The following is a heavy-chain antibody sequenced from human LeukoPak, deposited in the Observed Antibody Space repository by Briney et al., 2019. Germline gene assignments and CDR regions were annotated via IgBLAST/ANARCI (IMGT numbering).Heavy chain of an antibody. CDR2: IYSGGST. D-gene: IGHD4-23*01. V-gene: IGHV3-66*01. CDR1: GFTVSSNY. J-gene: IGHJ2*01. Sequence: GGSLRLSCAASGFTVSSNYMSWVRQAPGKGLEWVSVIYSGGSTYYADSVKGRFTISRDNSKNTLYLQMNSLRAEDTAVYYCARDTLYGGNSWYFDLWGRGTLVTVSS. CDR3: ARDTLYGGNSWYFDL.